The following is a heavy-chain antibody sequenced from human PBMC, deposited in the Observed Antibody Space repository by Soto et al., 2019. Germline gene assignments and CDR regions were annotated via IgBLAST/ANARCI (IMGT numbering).Heavy chain of an antibody. CDR1: GYIFTLYW. CDR3: ARQSPTPGYYYFSYGMDV. CDR2: IYPGDSDT. Sequence: ESLTISCKASGYIFTLYWIGWVRQMPGKGLEWMGIIYPGDSDTRYSPSFQGQVTISADKSISTASLQWSSLRASDTAVYYCARQSPTPGYYYFSYGMDVCGQGTTVTVSS. D-gene: IGHD4-17*01. V-gene: IGHV5-51*01. J-gene: IGHJ6*02.